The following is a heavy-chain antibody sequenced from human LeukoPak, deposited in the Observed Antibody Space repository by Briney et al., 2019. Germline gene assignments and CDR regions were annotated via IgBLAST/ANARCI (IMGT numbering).Heavy chain of an antibody. CDR2: ISGSGGST. CDR3: AKAPVYLCGSGSYYDY. V-gene: IGHV3-23*01. J-gene: IGHJ4*02. D-gene: IGHD3-10*01. Sequence: GGSLRLSCAASGFTFSSYAMSWVRQAPGKGLEWVSAISGSGGSTYYADSVKGRFTISRDNSKNTLYLQMNSLRAEDTAVYYCAKAPVYLCGSGSYYDYWGQGTLVTVSS. CDR1: GFTFSSYA.